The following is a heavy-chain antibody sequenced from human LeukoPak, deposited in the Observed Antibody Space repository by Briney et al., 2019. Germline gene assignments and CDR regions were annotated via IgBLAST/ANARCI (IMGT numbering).Heavy chain of an antibody. Sequence: SETLSLTCTVSGGSISSYYWSWIRQLPGKGLEWIGYIYYSGSTNYNPSLKSRVTISVDTSKNQFSLKLSSVTAADTAVYYCARTRGDSSDWSPPPTDAFDIWGQGTMVTVSS. D-gene: IGHD6-19*01. CDR3: ARTRGDSSDWSPPPTDAFDI. J-gene: IGHJ3*02. CDR1: GGSISSYY. CDR2: IYYSGST. V-gene: IGHV4-59*01.